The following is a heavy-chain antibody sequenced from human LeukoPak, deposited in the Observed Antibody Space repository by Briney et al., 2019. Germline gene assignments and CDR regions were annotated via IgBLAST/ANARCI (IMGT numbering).Heavy chain of an antibody. CDR1: GGSISSGSYY. V-gene: IGHV4-61*02. J-gene: IGHJ5*02. CDR3: ARDPGRITMVRGVTYNNWFDP. Sequence: SETLSLTCTVSGGSISSGSYYWSWIRQPAGKGLEWIGRIYTSGSTNYNPSLKSRVTISVDTSKNQFSLKLSSVTAADTAVYYCARDPGRITMVRGVTYNNWFDPWGQGTLVTVSS. D-gene: IGHD3-10*01. CDR2: IYTSGST.